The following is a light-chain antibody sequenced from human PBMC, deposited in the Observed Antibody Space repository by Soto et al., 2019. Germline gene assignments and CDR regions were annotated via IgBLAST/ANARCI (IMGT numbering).Light chain of an antibody. J-gene: IGLJ2*01. CDR3: SSYVDSFSVI. CDR1: SGDVGHYNY. CDR2: EVT. Sequence: QSVLTQPPSASGSLGQSVTISCTGTSGDVGHYNYVSWYQQQPGKAPKLMIYEVTKRPSGVPDRFSGSKSGNTASLTVSGLQAEAEADYYCSSYVDSFSVIFGGGTKLTVL. V-gene: IGLV2-8*01.